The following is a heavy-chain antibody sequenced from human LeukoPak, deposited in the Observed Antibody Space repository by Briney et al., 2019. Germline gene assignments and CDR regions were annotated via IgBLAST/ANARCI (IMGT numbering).Heavy chain of an antibody. J-gene: IGHJ3*02. CDR1: GFTFSSYW. V-gene: IGHV3-74*01. D-gene: IGHD4-17*01. Sequence: PGGSLRLSCAASGFTFSSYWMHWVRQAPGKGLVWVSRINSDGSSTSYADSVKGRFTISRDNAKNTLYLQMNSLRAEDTALYYCARDASDYLTTVTTFRQDAFDIWGQGTMVTVSS. CDR3: ARDASDYLTTVTTFRQDAFDI. CDR2: INSDGSST.